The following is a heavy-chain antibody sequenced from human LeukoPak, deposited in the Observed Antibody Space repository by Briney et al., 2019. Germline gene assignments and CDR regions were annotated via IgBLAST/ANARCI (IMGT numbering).Heavy chain of an antibody. Sequence: GGSLRLSCTASGFTFGDYAMSWVRQAPGKGLEWVGFIRSKAYGGTTEYAASVKGRFTISRDDSKSIAYLQMNSLKTEDTAVYYCTRSGGGSSTFLLWFGESPGDYWGQGTLVTVSS. J-gene: IGHJ4*02. V-gene: IGHV3-49*04. CDR3: TRSGGGSSTFLLWFGESPGDY. CDR2: IRSKAYGGTT. CDR1: GFTFGDYA. D-gene: IGHD3-10*01.